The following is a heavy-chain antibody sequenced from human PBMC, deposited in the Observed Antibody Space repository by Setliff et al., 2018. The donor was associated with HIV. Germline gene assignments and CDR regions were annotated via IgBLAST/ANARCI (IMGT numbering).Heavy chain of an antibody. CDR2: ISPHNGNT. CDR1: DYTFTKYA. Sequence: ASVKVSCKTSDYTFTKYAISWVRQAPGQGLEWMGWISPHNGNTNYAQRLQGRVTVTTDTSTNTVYLELRSLTSDDTAVYYCARHSDILTGHFDYCGQGTLVTVSS. CDR3: ARHSDILTGHFDY. J-gene: IGHJ4*02. D-gene: IGHD3-9*01. V-gene: IGHV1-18*01.